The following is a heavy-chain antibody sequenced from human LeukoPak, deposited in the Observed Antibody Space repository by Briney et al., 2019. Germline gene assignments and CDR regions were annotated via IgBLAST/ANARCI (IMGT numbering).Heavy chain of an antibody. CDR2: IYTSGST. J-gene: IGHJ3*02. Sequence: ASETLSLTCTVSGGSISSYYWSWIRQPAGKGLEWIGRIYTSGSTNYNPSLKSRVTMSVDTSKNQFSLKLSSVTAADTAVYYCARVSHSSSWYQAFDIWGQGTMVTVSS. D-gene: IGHD6-13*01. CDR3: ARVSHSSSWYQAFDI. V-gene: IGHV4-4*07. CDR1: GGSISSYY.